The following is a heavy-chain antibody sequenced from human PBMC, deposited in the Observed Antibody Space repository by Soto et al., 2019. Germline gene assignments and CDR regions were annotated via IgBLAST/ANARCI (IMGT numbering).Heavy chain of an antibody. D-gene: IGHD6-13*01. CDR2: VIPILGKP. CDR1: GDIFKTYS. J-gene: IGHJ5*01. Sequence: QVQLVQSGAEVKKPGSSVKVSCKSSGDIFKTYSVSWLRQAPGQGLEWMGGVIPILGKPMYAQKFQDRLTIHAGESKKTGFMELNRLISDHTAVYFRAALRGIADHDSWGQGTRVIVSS. CDR3: AALRGIADHDS. V-gene: IGHV1-69*12.